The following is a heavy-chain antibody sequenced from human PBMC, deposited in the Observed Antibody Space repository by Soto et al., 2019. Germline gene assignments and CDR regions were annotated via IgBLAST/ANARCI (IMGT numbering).Heavy chain of an antibody. CDR1: GFTFSSYG. V-gene: IGHV3-33*01. J-gene: IGHJ6*03. CDR2: IWYDGSNK. Sequence: VQLVESGGGVVQPGRSLRLSCAASGFTFSSYGMHWVRQAPGKGLEWVAVIWYDGSNKYYADSVKGRFTISRDNSKNTLYLQMNSLSAEDTAVYYCARAGIAVSRYYYYYMDVWGKGTTVTVSS. CDR3: ARAGIAVSRYYYYYMDV. D-gene: IGHD6-19*01.